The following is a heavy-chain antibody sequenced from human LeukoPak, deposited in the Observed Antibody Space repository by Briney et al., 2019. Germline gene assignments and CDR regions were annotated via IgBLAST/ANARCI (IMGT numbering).Heavy chain of an antibody. J-gene: IGHJ3*02. V-gene: IGHV4-39*01. Sequence: SETLSLTCTVSGGSITSGNYYWGWLRQPPGKGLEWIGDIFFTGSTYYSPSLKSRVTISVGTSTTQFSLKLTSVTAADTAVYYCARQIASSGYLPWAFDIWGQGTVVTVSS. CDR2: IFFTGST. D-gene: IGHD3-22*01. CDR1: GGSITSGNYY. CDR3: ARQIASSGYLPWAFDI.